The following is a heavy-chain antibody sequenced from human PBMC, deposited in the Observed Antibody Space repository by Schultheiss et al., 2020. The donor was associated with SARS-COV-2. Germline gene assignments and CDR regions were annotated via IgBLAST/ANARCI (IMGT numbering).Heavy chain of an antibody. CDR2: IKSDGTST. D-gene: IGHD6-13*01. J-gene: IGHJ6*02. CDR3: AKDRWSRHSWYVGLLPMDV. Sequence: GGSLRLSCPASGFTVSSNYMSWFRQAPGKGLMWVSRIKSDGTSTNYADSVKGRFTMSRDNAKNSLYLQMNSLRAEDTAGYYCAKDRWSRHSWYVGLLPMDVWGQGTTVTVSS. V-gene: IGHV3-74*01. CDR1: GFTVSSNY.